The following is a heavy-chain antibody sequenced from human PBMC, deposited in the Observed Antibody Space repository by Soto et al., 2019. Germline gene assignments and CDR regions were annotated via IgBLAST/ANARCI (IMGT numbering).Heavy chain of an antibody. CDR1: GGSISSNSYY. Sequence: LSLTCTVSGGSISSNSYYWDWIRQPPGKGLEWIGSMYYSGATYHNPSIQSRVTISVDTSKNQFSLPLSSVTAADTAVYYCARHAVYDSVGGKSDGSDYWGQGTLVTVSS. V-gene: IGHV4-39*01. D-gene: IGHD3-16*01. CDR2: MYYSGAT. CDR3: ARHAVYDSVGGKSDGSDY. J-gene: IGHJ4*02.